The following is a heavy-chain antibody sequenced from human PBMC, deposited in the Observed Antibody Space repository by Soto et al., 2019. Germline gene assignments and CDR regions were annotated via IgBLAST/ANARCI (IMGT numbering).Heavy chain of an antibody. V-gene: IGHV3-23*01. J-gene: IGHJ4*02. CDR3: AKGSIAARQYYFDY. CDR2: ISGSGGST. D-gene: IGHD6-6*01. Sequence: EVQLLESGGGLVQPGGSLRLSCAASGFTFSSYAMSWVRQAPGKGLEWVSAISGSGGSTYYADSVKGRFTISRDNSKNTLYLQMNSLRAQGTAVYYCAKGSIAARQYYFDYWGQGTLLTVSS. CDR1: GFTFSSYA.